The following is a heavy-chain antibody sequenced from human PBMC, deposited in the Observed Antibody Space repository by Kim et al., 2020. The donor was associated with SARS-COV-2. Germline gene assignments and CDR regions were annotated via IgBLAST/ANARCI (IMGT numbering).Heavy chain of an antibody. J-gene: IGHJ6*03. D-gene: IGHD1-1*01. CDR3: ARLREGNEGNSYYYMDV. V-gene: IGHV5-51*01. CDR1: GYSFTMYW. CDR2: INPGDSDT. Sequence: GESLKISCKGSGYSFTMYWIAWVRQKPGKGLEWMGIINPGDSDTRYNPSFQGQVTFSADKSVSTAFLQWSSLKASDTAMYFCARLREGNEGNSYYYMDVRGKGTTVTVSS.